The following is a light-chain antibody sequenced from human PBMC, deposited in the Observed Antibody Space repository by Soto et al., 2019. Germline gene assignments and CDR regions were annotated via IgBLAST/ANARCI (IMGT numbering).Light chain of an antibody. CDR1: QSVSSH. Sequence: EIVMTQSPDTLFVSLGEGATLSCRASQSVSSHLACYQHKPGQAPRLLIYGASTRASGIPARFSGSGSETDFTLTISSLQSEDSAVYYCQQYHNWPPLTFGQGTRLETK. CDR3: QQYHNWPPLT. CDR2: GAS. V-gene: IGKV3-15*01. J-gene: IGKJ5*01.